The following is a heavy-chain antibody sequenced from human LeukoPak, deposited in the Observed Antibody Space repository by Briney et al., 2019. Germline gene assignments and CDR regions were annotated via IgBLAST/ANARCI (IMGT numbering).Heavy chain of an antibody. CDR1: GFTFSTYA. CDR3: ARESGSSNSIDI. V-gene: IGHV3-21*01. CDR2: ISSRSSYI. Sequence: TGGTLRLSCAASGFTFSTYAMSWVRQAPGKGLAWVSSISSRSSYIYYADSVKGRFTISRDNAYNSLYLQMNSLRAEDTAVYFCARESGSSNSIDIWGQGTMVTVSS. D-gene: IGHD2/OR15-2a*01. J-gene: IGHJ3*02.